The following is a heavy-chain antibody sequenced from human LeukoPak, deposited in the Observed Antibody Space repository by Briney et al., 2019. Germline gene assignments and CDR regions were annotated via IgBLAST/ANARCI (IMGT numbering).Heavy chain of an antibody. J-gene: IGHJ4*02. D-gene: IGHD1-26*01. CDR2: IYHSGST. Sequence: PSETLSLTCAVSGYSISSGYYWGWIRQPPGKGLEWIGSIYHSGSTYYNPSLKSRVTISVDTSKNQFSLKLGSVTAADTAVYYCARDGGVVGATTFDYWGQGTLVTVSS. CDR1: GYSISSGYY. V-gene: IGHV4-38-2*02. CDR3: ARDGGVVGATTFDY.